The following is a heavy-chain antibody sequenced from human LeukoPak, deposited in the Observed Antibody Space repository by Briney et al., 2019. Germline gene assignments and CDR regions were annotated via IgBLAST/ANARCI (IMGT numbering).Heavy chain of an antibody. CDR1: GYTFTSYT. Sequence: ASVKVSCKAPGYTFTSYTMHWVRQAPGQRLEWMGWINTDNGNTKYSQKFQGRVTITRDTSASTAYMELSSLRSEDTAVYYCARGGLMAAAGGTFDPWGQGTLVTVSS. CDR2: INTDNGNT. V-gene: IGHV1-3*04. CDR3: ARGGLMAAAGGTFDP. D-gene: IGHD6-13*01. J-gene: IGHJ5*02.